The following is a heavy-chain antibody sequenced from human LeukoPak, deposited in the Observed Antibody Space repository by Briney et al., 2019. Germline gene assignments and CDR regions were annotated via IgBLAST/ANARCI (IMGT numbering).Heavy chain of an antibody. CDR2: IHYTGST. Sequence: SEPLSLTCTVSGGSISSHYWNWIRQPPGKGLEWIGYIHYTGSTNYNPSLKSRVTISVDTSKNQFSLKLSSVTAADTAVYYCAREGYCSGGSCYSLYFDYWGQGTLVTVSS. D-gene: IGHD2-15*01. CDR1: GGSISSHY. CDR3: AREGYCSGGSCYSLYFDY. V-gene: IGHV4-59*11. J-gene: IGHJ4*02.